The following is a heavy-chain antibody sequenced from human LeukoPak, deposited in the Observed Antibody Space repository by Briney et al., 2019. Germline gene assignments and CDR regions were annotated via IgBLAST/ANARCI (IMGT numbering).Heavy chain of an antibody. J-gene: IGHJ4*02. CDR3: ANQWSLGVRGGD. CDR1: GFTFSSYG. D-gene: IGHD3-10*01. Sequence: GGSLRLSCAAPGFTFSSYGMHWVRQAPGKGLEWVAYDGSNKYYADSVKGRFTISRDNSKNTLYLQMNSLRAEDTAVYYCANQWSLGVRGGDWGQGTLVTASS. V-gene: IGHV3-30*02. CDR2: DGSNK.